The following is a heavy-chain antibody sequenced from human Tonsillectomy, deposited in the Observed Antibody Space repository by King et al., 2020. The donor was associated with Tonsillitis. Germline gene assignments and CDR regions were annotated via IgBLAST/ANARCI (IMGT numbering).Heavy chain of an antibody. V-gene: IGHV3-21*01. CDR2: ISSSSIYI. CDR1: GFTFSSYS. Sequence: VQLVESGGGLVKPGGSLRLSCAASGFTFSSYSMNWVRQAPGKGPEWVSSISSSSIYIYYADSVKGRFTISRDNAKNSLYLQMNSLRAEDTAVYYCARATYHYDSSGPGGGALNWGQGTLVTVSS. CDR3: ARATYHYDSSGPGGGALN. J-gene: IGHJ4*02. D-gene: IGHD3-22*01.